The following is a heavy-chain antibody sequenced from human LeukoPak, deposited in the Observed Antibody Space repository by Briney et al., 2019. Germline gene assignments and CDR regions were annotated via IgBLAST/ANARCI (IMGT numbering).Heavy chain of an antibody. CDR1: GNSFTNYW. V-gene: IGHV5-51*01. J-gene: IGHJ1*01. Sequence: GESLKISRKGSGNSFTNYWIGWVRQRPGKGLEWMGIIYPGDSDTRYSPSFQGQVTISADKSISTAYLQWSSLKASDSAMYYWARRALRGEYFQHWGQGTLVTVSS. D-gene: IGHD3-10*01. CDR3: ARRALRGEYFQH. CDR2: IYPGDSDT.